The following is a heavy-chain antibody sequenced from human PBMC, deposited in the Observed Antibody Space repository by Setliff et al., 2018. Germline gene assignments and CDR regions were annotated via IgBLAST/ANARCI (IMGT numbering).Heavy chain of an antibody. CDR1: GGSFSNYY. Sequence: SETLSLTCTVYGGSFSNYYWSWIRQPPGKGLEWIGEINHSGSTNYNSSLTSRVTISVDTSKNQFSLKLSSVTAADTAVYYCRFWSSYYKNDYWAQGTLVTVSS. CDR3: RFWSSYYKNDY. J-gene: IGHJ4*02. V-gene: IGHV4-34*01. D-gene: IGHD3-3*01. CDR2: INHSGST.